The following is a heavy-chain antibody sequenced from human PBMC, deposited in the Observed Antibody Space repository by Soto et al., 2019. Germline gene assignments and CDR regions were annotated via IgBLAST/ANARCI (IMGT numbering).Heavy chain of an antibody. CDR3: AREKRAYCSSASCYSLDS. V-gene: IGHV4-4*07. D-gene: IGHD2-15*01. CDR1: DVSLTGYY. J-gene: IGHJ4*02. Sequence: QVQLQESGPGLVKPSETLSLTCTVSDVSLTGYYWSWVRQPAGKGLEWIGRVYTSGGTGYNPSLKSRLTVSVDTSKKQFALKLSSVTAADTALYYCAREKRAYCSSASCYSLDSWGRGTLVTVSS. CDR2: VYTSGGT.